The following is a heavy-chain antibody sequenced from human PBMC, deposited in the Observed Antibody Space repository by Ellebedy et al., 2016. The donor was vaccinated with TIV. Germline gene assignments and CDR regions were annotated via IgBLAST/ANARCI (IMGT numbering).Heavy chain of an antibody. CDR2: INKDGSVP. V-gene: IGHV3-7*03. CDR3: AKGRGSSVIDYYYFGMDV. J-gene: IGHJ6*02. D-gene: IGHD2-21*01. Sequence: GESLKISXAASGFPFSTYWMSWVRQAPGKGLEWVANINKDGSVPLYLDSVKGRFTISRDNAKNSLHLQMNSLRTEDTAVYYCAKGRGSSVIDYYYFGMDVWGQGTSVTVSS. CDR1: GFPFSTYW.